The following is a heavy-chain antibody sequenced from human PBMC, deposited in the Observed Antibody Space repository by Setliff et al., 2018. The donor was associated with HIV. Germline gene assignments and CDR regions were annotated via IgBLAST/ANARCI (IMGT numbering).Heavy chain of an antibody. CDR1: GGSMSSGSYF. V-gene: IGHV4-61*02. D-gene: IGHD5-12*01. J-gene: IGHJ2*01. CDR2: IYTSGST. Sequence: SETLSLTCTVSGGSMSSGSYFWSWIRQPAGKGLEWIGRIYTSGSTDYNPSLKSRLTISVDTPKNQFSLKLSSVTAADTAVYYCARPSAGGGYNYWYFDLWGRGTLVTVSS. CDR3: ARPSAGGGYNYWYFDL.